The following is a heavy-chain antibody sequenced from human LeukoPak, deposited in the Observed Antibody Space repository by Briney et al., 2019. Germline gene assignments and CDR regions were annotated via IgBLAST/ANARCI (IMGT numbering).Heavy chain of an antibody. CDR3: ARGGAVNGFDI. CDR2: IDHSGST. J-gene: IGHJ3*02. D-gene: IGHD6-19*01. Sequence: SETLSLTCGVSGGTFSNFFWNWIRQTPGKGLEWIGQIDHSGSTGYNSSLKSRVTISVDTSKTHFSLNLTSVTAADTAVYYCARGGAVNGFDIWGQGTRVTASS. V-gene: IGHV4-34*01. CDR1: GGTFSNFF.